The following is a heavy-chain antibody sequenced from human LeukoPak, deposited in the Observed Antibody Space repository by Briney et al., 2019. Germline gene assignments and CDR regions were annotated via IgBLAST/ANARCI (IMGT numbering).Heavy chain of an antibody. J-gene: IGHJ6*02. D-gene: IGHD3-10*01. CDR1: GFTFSSYW. CDR3: ARDNYGSGSLYYYYGMDV. CDR2: IKQDGSEK. Sequence: GGSLRLSCAASGFTFSSYWMSWVRQAPGKGLEWVANIKQDGSEKYYVDSVKGRFTISRDNAKNSLYLQMNSLRAEDTAVYYCARDNYGSGSLYYYYGMDVWGQGTTVTVSS. V-gene: IGHV3-7*01.